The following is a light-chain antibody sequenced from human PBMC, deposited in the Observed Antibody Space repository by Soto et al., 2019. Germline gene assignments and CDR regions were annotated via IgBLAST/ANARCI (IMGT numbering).Light chain of an antibody. Sequence: QSALTQPACVSGSPGQSITISCTGTSSDVGAYNYVSWYQQHPGKAPKLMIYEVSNRPSGVSNRFSGSKSGNTASLTISGLQAEDEADYYCSSYTTTSTLVFGGGTKVTVL. CDR2: EVS. J-gene: IGLJ2*01. CDR1: SSDVGAYNY. CDR3: SSYTTTSTLV. V-gene: IGLV2-14*01.